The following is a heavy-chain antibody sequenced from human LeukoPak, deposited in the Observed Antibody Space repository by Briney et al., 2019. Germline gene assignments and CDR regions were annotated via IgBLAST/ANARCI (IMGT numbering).Heavy chain of an antibody. CDR2: INPSGGST. V-gene: IGHV1-46*01. D-gene: IGHD1-1*01. CDR3: ARASDVEVVQH. J-gene: IGHJ1*01. Sequence: ASVKVSCEASGYTFTGYYMHWVRQAPGQGLEWMGIINPSGGSTSYAQKFQGRVTMTRDTSTSTVYMELSSLRSEDTAVYYCARASDVEVVQHWGQGTLVTVSS. CDR1: GYTFTGYY.